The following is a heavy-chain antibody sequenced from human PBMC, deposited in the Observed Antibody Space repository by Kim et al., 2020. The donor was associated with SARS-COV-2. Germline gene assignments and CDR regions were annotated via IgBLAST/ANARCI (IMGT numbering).Heavy chain of an antibody. Sequence: GGSLRLSCAASGFTFSDHYMDWVRQVPGKGLEWVGRTRNKAKSYTTEYAASVKGRFTISRDDSKNSLYLQMNSLKIEDTAVYYCVRETLGFDYWGQGTLVTVST. CDR2: TRNKAKSYTT. J-gene: IGHJ4*02. V-gene: IGHV3-72*01. CDR3: VRETLGFDY. CDR1: GFTFSDHY. D-gene: IGHD7-27*01.